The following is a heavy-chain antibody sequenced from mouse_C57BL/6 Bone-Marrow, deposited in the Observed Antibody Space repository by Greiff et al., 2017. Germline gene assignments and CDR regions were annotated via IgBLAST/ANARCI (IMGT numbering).Heavy chain of an antibody. CDR2: IDPSDSYT. CDR3: ARSPITGNFFDY. CDR1: GYTFTSYW. D-gene: IGHD1-1*01. Sequence: VQLQQPGAELVKPGASVELSCKASGYTFTSYWMQWVKQRPGQGLEWIGEIDPSDSYTNYNQKFKGKATLTVDTSSSTAYMQLSSLTSEDSAVYYCARSPITGNFFDYWGQGTTLTVSS. V-gene: IGHV1-50*01. J-gene: IGHJ2*01.